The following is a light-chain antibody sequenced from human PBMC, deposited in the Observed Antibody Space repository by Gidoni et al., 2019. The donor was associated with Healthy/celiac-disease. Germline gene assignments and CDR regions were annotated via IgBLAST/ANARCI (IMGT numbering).Light chain of an antibody. CDR3: QQYGSSPRT. Sequence: EIVLPQSPGTLSLSPGERATLSCRASQSVSSSYLAWYQQKPGQAPRLLIYGASSRATGIPDRFSGSGPGTDFTLAISRLEPEDFAVYYCQQYGSSPRTFGQGTKVEIK. CDR1: QSVSSSY. CDR2: GAS. J-gene: IGKJ1*01. V-gene: IGKV3-20*01.